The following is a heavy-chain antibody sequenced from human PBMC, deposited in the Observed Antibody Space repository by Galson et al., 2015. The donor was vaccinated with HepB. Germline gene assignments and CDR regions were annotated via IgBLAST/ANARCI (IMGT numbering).Heavy chain of an antibody. J-gene: IGHJ1*01. Sequence: SLRLSCAASGFTFSSYWMSWVRQAPGKGLEWVANIKQDGSEKYYVDSVKGRFTISRDNAKNSLYLQMNSLRAEDTAVYYCAREGDGYNFQYFQHWGQGTLVTVSS. CDR1: GFTFSSYW. V-gene: IGHV3-7*05. D-gene: IGHD5-24*01. CDR2: IKQDGSEK. CDR3: AREGDGYNFQYFQH.